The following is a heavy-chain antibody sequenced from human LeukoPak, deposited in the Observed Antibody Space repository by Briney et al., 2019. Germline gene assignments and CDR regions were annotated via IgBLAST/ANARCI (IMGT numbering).Heavy chain of an antibody. V-gene: IGHV4-39*07. CDR3: ARRAGDYSHPYDY. D-gene: IGHD3-22*01. Sequence: SETLSLTCTVSGGSISSSNYYWGWIRQPPGKGLEWIGSIYYSGSTYYSPSLKSRVTISVDTSKNQFSLKLSSVTAADTAVYYCARRAGDYSHPYDYWGQGTLVTVSS. CDR1: GGSISSSNYY. CDR2: IYYSGST. J-gene: IGHJ4*02.